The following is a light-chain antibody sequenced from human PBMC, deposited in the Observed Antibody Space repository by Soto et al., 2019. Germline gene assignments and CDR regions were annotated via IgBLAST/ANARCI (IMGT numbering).Light chain of an antibody. CDR1: QSVSNNY. Sequence: EVVLTQSPGTLSLSPGERATLSCRASQSVSNNYFAWYQQKPGKAPRLLIFGSSDRATGIPDRLGGSGSGTDFTLPIRRLEPEDFAVYYCQQYGSSPPYTFGQGTKLEIK. J-gene: IGKJ2*01. V-gene: IGKV3-20*01. CDR2: GSS. CDR3: QQYGSSPPYT.